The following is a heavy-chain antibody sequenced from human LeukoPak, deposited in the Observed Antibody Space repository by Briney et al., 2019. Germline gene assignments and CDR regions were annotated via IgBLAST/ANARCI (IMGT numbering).Heavy chain of an antibody. J-gene: IGHJ6*03. Sequence: PGGSLRLSCAASGFTFSSYWMSWVRQAPGKGLEWVASINQDGSEKYYVDSVKGRFTISRDNSKNTLYLQMNSLRAEDTAVYYCAKGRGWEASYYYYYMDVWGKGTTVTISS. CDR1: GFTFSSYW. CDR3: AKGRGWEASYYYYYMDV. CDR2: INQDGSEK. V-gene: IGHV3-7*01. D-gene: IGHD1-26*01.